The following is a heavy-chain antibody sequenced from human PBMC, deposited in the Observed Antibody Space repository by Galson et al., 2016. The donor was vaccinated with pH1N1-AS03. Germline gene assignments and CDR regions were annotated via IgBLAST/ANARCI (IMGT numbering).Heavy chain of an antibody. CDR3: AGDPRGPCTSATCPTTYYFGMDV. D-gene: IGHD2-2*01. J-gene: IGHJ6*02. Sequence: SVKVSCKASGYIFTGFYVHWVRQAPGQGLERMGWINTDSGVTNYAQKFEAWVTMTGDTSVSTAYMELYGLKSDDTAVYYCAGDPRGPCTSATCPTTYYFGMDVWGQGTTVIVSS. V-gene: IGHV1-2*04. CDR2: INTDSGVT. CDR1: GYIFTGFY.